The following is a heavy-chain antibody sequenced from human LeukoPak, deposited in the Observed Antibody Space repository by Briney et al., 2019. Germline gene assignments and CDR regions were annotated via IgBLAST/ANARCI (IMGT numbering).Heavy chain of an antibody. CDR2: IYSSGNT. V-gene: IGHV4-4*07. Sequence: PSETLSLTCIASGGSISNYYWTWIRQPAGKGLEWIGRIYSSGNTKYNPSLKSRVTMSIDTSKNQFSLKLSSVTAADTAVYYCARGRVGPYPGTYYWGQGTLVTVSS. CDR3: ARGRVGPYPGTYY. CDR1: GGSISNYY. J-gene: IGHJ4*02. D-gene: IGHD1-26*01.